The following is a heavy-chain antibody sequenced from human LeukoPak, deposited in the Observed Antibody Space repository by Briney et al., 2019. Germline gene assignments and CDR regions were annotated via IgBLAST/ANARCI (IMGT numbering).Heavy chain of an antibody. CDR3: ARDHYGSGRDNWFDP. D-gene: IGHD3-10*01. J-gene: IGHJ5*02. V-gene: IGHV1-18*01. CDR1: GYTFTSYG. Sequence: GASVKVSCKASGYTFTSYGISWVRQAPGQGLEWMGWISAYNGNTNYAQKLQGRVTMTTDTSTSTAYMELRSLRSDDTAVYYCARDHYGSGRDNWFDPWGQGTLVTVPS. CDR2: ISAYNGNT.